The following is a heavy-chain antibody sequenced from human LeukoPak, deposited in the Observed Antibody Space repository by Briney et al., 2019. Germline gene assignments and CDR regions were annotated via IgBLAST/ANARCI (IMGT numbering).Heavy chain of an antibody. D-gene: IGHD6-13*01. CDR3: ARLYRRSRYSSSWYQDYFDY. CDR1: GGSISSSSYY. V-gene: IGHV4-39*01. J-gene: IGHJ4*02. Sequence: NPSETLSLTCTVSGGSISSSSYYWGWIRQPPGKGLEWIGSIYYSGSTYYNPSLKSRVTISVDTSKNQFSLKLSSVTAADTAVYYCARLYRRSRYSSSWYQDYFDYWGQGTLVTVSS. CDR2: IYYSGST.